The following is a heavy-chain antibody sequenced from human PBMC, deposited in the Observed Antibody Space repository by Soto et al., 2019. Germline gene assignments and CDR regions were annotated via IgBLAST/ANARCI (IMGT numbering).Heavy chain of an antibody. CDR3: ARGGGYDSFDF. Sequence: SETLSLTCTVSGGSVSSGSYYWTWIRQPPGKGLEWIGYIYYSGSTNYNPSLKSRVTISLDTSKNQFSLKLSSVTAADTAVYYCARGGGYDSFDFWGQGIQVTVSS. D-gene: IGHD2-15*01. CDR2: IYYSGST. CDR1: GGSVSSGSYY. J-gene: IGHJ4*02. V-gene: IGHV4-61*01.